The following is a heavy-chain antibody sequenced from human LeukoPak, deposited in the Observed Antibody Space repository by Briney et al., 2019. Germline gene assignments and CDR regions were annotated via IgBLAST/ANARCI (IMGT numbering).Heavy chain of an antibody. J-gene: IGHJ4*02. CDR2: ISGSGGST. V-gene: IGHV3-23*01. D-gene: IGHD6-19*01. Sequence: GGSLRLSCAASGFTFNNAWMSWVRQAPGKGLEWVSAISGSGGSTYYADSVKGRFTISRDNSKNTLYLQMNSLRAEDTAVYYCAKEGTAVAGIPPDYWGQGTLVTVSS. CDR3: AKEGTAVAGIPPDY. CDR1: GFTFNNAW.